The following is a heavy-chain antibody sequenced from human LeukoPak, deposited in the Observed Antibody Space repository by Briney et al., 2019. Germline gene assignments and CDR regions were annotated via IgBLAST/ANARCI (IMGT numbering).Heavy chain of an antibody. D-gene: IGHD4-17*01. J-gene: IGHJ4*02. V-gene: IGHV3-74*01. Sequence: PGGSLRLSCAASGLTFGTYWMHWVRQAPGKGLVWLSRINSDGSSPIYADSVKGRFTISRDNAKSTLFLQMNSLRAEDTALYYCARDYDYGDYPGYWGQGTLVTVSS. CDR2: INSDGSSP. CDR1: GLTFGTYW. CDR3: ARDYDYGDYPGY.